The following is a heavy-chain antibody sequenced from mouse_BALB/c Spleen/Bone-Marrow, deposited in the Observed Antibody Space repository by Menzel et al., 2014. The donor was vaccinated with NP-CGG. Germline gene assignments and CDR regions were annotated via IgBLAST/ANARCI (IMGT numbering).Heavy chain of an antibody. CDR3: ARLGRCGWLDN. V-gene: IGHV4-2*02. CDR2: INPGSSKT. D-gene: IGHD1-2*01. J-gene: IGHJ2*01. CDR1: GFDFGSYW. Sequence: EVKLMESGGGLVQPGGSLNLSCAASGFDFGSYWMSWARQAPGKGLEWIGEINPGSSKTNYSPSLKDKFTISRDNAKXTLYLKMSKVRSEDTALYYCARLGRCGWLDNWGQGTTLTVSS.